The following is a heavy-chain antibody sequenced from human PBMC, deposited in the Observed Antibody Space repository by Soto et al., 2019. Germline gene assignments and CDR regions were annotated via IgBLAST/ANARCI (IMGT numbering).Heavy chain of an antibody. CDR3: ARDLSSDSTGFRGYDL. CDR1: GGTVSSYA. D-gene: IGHD3-22*01. V-gene: IGHV1-69*01. Sequence: QVHLVQSGAEVKKPGSSVKVSCKASGGTVSSYAITWVRQAPGKGLEWMGVFIPIFVSAHYAQKFQGRVTITADESKNTAYMELSGLRSEDTAIYYCARDLSSDSTGFRGYDLWGQGTLVTVSS. CDR2: FIPIFVSA. J-gene: IGHJ4*02.